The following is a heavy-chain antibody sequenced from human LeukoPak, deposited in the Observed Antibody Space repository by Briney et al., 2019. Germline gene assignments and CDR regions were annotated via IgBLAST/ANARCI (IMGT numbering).Heavy chain of an antibody. J-gene: IGHJ4*02. CDR2: IYYSGST. Sequence: SETLSLTCTVSGGSISSSSYYWGWIRQPPGKGLEWIGSIYYSGSTYYNPSLKSRVTISVDTSKNQFSLKLSSVTAADTAVYYCARHDPTMIVVVPTYYFDYWGQGTLVTVSS. CDR1: GGSISSSSYY. CDR3: ARHDPTMIVVVPTYYFDY. V-gene: IGHV4-39*01. D-gene: IGHD3-22*01.